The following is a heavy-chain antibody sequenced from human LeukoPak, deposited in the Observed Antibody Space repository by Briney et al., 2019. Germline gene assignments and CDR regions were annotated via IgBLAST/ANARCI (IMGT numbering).Heavy chain of an antibody. CDR2: ISAYNGNT. CDR1: GYTFTSYG. J-gene: IGHJ4*02. D-gene: IGHD3-10*01. V-gene: IGHV1-18*01. Sequence: ASVKVSCKASGYTFTSYGISWVRQAPGQGLEWMGWISAYNGNTNYAQKLQGRVTMTTDTSTSTAYMELRSLRSEDTAVYYCARGNYGSGSYSHFSYWGQGTLVTVSS. CDR3: ARGNYGSGSYSHFSY.